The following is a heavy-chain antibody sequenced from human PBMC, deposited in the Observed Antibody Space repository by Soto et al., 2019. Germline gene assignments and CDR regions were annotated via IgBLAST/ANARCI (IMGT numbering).Heavy chain of an antibody. CDR1: GGTFGTYT. V-gene: IGHV1-69*02. Sequence: QVQLVQSGAEVKKPGSSVKVSCKASGGTFGTYTISWVRQAPGQGLEWMGRIIPYLDITDYAQKFQGRFTIAADKSTTTAYMELNRLRTEDTAVDFCARDTTYWGQGTLVTVSS. CDR2: IIPYLDIT. J-gene: IGHJ4*02. CDR3: ARDTTY. D-gene: IGHD5-18*01.